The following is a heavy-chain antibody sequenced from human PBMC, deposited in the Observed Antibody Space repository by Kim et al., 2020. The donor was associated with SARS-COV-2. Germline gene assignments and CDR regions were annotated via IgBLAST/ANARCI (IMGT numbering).Heavy chain of an antibody. CDR3: ARDRPSGAAAEDYFDY. J-gene: IGHJ4*02. D-gene: IGHD6-13*01. V-gene: IGHV6-1*01. Sequence: SVKRRITINPDTSKNQFSLQLNSVTPEDTAVYYCARDRPSGAAAEDYFDYWGQGTLVTVSS.